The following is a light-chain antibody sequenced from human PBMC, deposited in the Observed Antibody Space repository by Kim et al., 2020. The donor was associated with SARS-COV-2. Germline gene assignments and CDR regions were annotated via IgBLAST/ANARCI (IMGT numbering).Light chain of an antibody. CDR1: SSDVGDYNR. CDR2: EVS. Sequence: GQSVTISGTGTSSDVGDYNRVSWYQQSPGTAPKLIIYEVSHRPSGVPDRFSGSKSGNTASLTISGLQAEDEADYYCNSWTSSNTFVFGTGTKVTVL. J-gene: IGLJ1*01. CDR3: NSWTSSNTFV. V-gene: IGLV2-18*02.